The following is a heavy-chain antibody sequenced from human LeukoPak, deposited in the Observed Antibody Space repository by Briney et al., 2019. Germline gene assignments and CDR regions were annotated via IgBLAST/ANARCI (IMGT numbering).Heavy chain of an antibody. CDR2: INIISSEI. V-gene: IGHV3-48*02. J-gene: IGHJ3*02. D-gene: IGHD2-15*01. CDR1: GFTLISYI. Sequence: GGALRLSCSASGFTLISYIMNSVRQAPAWGLEWVSYINIISSEIYYGDSGKGRFTISTENAKNSVYLQMNSLRDEDTAVYYCARGHGGIVVVVRDAFDIWGQGTMVIVSS. CDR3: ARGHGGIVVVVRDAFDI.